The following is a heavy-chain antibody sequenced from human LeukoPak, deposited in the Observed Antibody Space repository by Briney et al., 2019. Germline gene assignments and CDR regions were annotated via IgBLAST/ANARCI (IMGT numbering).Heavy chain of an antibody. V-gene: IGHV4-31*03. CDR1: VGAISRGGYY. J-gene: IGHJ4*02. D-gene: IGHD3-22*01. CDR2: IYYSGST. CDR3: ARVNYYDSSGYYYQPYYFDY. Sequence: SQTLSLTCTVSVGAISRGGYYCSWVRQHPGNGLEWIGYIYYSGSTYYNPSLKSRVTISVDPSKNQFSLKLSSVTAADTAVYYCARVNYYDSSGYYYQPYYFDYWAQETLVSVSS.